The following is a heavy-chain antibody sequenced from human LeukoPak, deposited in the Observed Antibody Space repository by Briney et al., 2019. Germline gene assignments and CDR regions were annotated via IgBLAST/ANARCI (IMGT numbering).Heavy chain of an antibody. D-gene: IGHD2-2*03. V-gene: IGHV3-30*04. CDR2: ISYDGSNK. Sequence: GGSLRLSCAASGFTFSSYAMHWVRQAPGKGLEWVAVISYDGSNKYYADSVKGRFTISGDNSKNALYLQMNSLRAEDTAVYYCARDGYDRAHYYYYMDVWGKGTTVTVSS. CDR1: GFTFSSYA. CDR3: ARDGYDRAHYYYYMDV. J-gene: IGHJ6*03.